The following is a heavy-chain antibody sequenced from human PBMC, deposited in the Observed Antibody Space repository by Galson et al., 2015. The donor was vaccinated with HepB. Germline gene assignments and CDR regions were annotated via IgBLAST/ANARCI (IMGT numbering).Heavy chain of an antibody. D-gene: IGHD6-13*01. CDR2: INQDGNGK. CDR3: ARHPAPGTVDY. V-gene: IGHV3-7*03. Sequence: LRLSCAASGFTFSSFWMTWVRQAPGKGLEWVASINQDGNGKYYVDSVEGRFTISRDNAKNTLYLQMTSLRADDTAVYYCARHPAPGTVDYWGQGTLVTVSS. CDR1: GFTFSSFW. J-gene: IGHJ4*02.